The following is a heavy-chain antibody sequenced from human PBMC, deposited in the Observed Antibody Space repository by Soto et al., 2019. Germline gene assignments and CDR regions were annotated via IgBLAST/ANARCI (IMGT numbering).Heavy chain of an antibody. CDR3: VRDRDSDTWPSRDV. V-gene: IGHV1-18*01. D-gene: IGHD1-26*01. CDR2: ISAKNGDT. J-gene: IGHJ6*02. Sequence: QVHLVQSGAELKKPGASVRVSCKASGYSFTRNGISWVRQAPGQGLEWMGWISAKNGDTNYAQKFQGIVIMTTDTSTSTAYMELRSLRSDDTAVYYCVRDRDSDTWPSRDVWGQGTTVTVSS. CDR1: GYSFTRNG.